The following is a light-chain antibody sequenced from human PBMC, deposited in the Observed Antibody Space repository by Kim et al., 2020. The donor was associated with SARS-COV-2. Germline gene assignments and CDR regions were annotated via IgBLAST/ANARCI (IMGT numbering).Light chain of an antibody. J-gene: IGKJ5*01. V-gene: IGKV3-11*01. CDR3: QQRTDWLPIT. Sequence: SPGETATLSGRASQIVSNYLAWYRQTPGQAPRLLIYDASNRATGIPARFSGSGSGTDFTLTISSLEPEDFAVYYCQQRTDWLPITFGRGTRLEIK. CDR2: DAS. CDR1: QIVSNY.